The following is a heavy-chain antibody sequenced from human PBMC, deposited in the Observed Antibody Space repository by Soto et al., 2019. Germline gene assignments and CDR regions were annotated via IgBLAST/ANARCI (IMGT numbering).Heavy chain of an antibody. CDR2: IYPGDSDT. Sequence: GESLKISCKGSGYSFTSHWIGWVRQMPGKGLEWMGIIYPGDSDTRYSPSFQGQVTISADKSISTAYLQWSSLKASDTAMYYCARAEYYYDSSGSDRVCYYYYVMDVWGQGTTVIVSS. CDR3: ARAEYYYDSSGSDRVCYYYYVMDV. J-gene: IGHJ6*02. D-gene: IGHD3-22*01. CDR1: GYSFTSHW. V-gene: IGHV5-51*01.